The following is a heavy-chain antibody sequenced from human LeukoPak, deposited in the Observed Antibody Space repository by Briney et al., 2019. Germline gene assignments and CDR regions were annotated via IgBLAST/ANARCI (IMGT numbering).Heavy chain of an antibody. D-gene: IGHD2-2*03. Sequence: SETLSLTCIVSGGSISSGDYYWTWIRQPPGKGLEWIGYTCYTGNTYYNASLKSRVTISVDTSKNQFSLKLSSVTAADTAVYYCARDHPHGYCSSTSCPLDAFDIWGQGTMVTVSS. CDR2: TCYTGNT. CDR3: ARDHPHGYCSSTSCPLDAFDI. J-gene: IGHJ3*02. CDR1: GGSISSGDYY. V-gene: IGHV4-30-4*08.